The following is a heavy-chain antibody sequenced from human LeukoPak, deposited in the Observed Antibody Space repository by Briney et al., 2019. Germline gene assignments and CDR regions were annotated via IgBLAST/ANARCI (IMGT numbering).Heavy chain of an antibody. J-gene: IGHJ4*02. CDR1: RGSISTYY. D-gene: IGHD6-19*01. V-gene: IGHV4-59*08. CDR2: IYYSGST. Sequence: SGTLSLTCIVSRGSISTYYWSWIRQPPGKGLEWIGYIYYSGSTKYNPSLKSRVTISVDTSKNQLSLKLRSVTAADTAMYYCARGPDSRGWFGLEYWGQGTLVTVSS. CDR3: ARGPDSRGWFGLEY.